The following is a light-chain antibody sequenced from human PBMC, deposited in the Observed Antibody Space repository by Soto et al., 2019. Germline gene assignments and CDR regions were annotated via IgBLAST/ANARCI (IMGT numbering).Light chain of an antibody. J-gene: IGLJ3*02. CDR3: QVWDSGSDPWV. CDR1: NIGSKS. Sequence: SYELTQPPSVSVAPGKTARITCGGNNIGSKSVHWYQQKPGQAPVLVIYYDSDRPSGIPERFSGSNSGNTATLTISRVEAGDEADYYCQVWDSGSDPWVFGGGTKLTVL. CDR2: YDS. V-gene: IGLV3-21*04.